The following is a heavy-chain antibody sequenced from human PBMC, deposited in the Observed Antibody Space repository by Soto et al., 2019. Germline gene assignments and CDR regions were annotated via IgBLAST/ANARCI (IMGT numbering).Heavy chain of an antibody. J-gene: IGHJ6*02. V-gene: IGHV1-69*01. CDR1: GGTFSSYA. D-gene: IGHD6-13*01. CDR3: ASRRARGSSSKEYYYYGMDV. CDR2: IIPIFGTA. Sequence: QVQLVQSGAEVKKPGSSVKVSCKASGGTFSSYAISWVRQAPGQGLEWMGGIIPIFGTANYAQKFQGRVTITADESTSTAYMELSSLRSEDTAVYYCASRRARGSSSKEYYYYGMDVWGQGTTVTVSS.